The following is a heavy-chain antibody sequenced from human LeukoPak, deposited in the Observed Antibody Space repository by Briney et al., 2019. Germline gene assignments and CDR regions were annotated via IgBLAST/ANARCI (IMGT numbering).Heavy chain of an antibody. CDR1: GFTFSSYE. Sequence: GGSLRLSCAASGFTFSSYEMNWVRQAPGKGLEWVSYISSSGSTIYYADSVKGRFTISRDNAKNTLYLQMNSLRAEDTAVYYCARGYYDVDYWGQGTLVTVSS. J-gene: IGHJ4*02. CDR3: ARGYYDVDY. V-gene: IGHV3-48*03. D-gene: IGHD3-3*01. CDR2: ISSSGSTI.